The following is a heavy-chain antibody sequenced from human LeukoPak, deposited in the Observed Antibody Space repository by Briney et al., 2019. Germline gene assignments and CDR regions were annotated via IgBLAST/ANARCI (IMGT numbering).Heavy chain of an antibody. CDR1: GFTFSDYS. D-gene: IGHD1-1*01. Sequence: GGSLRLSCAASGFTFSDYSMNWVRQAPGKGLEWVSSISRSSRHVYYAGSVKGRFTTSRDNAKNSLYLQMNSLRAEDMAVYFCVRDLMGSGSTTAYLHHWGQGTLVTVSS. J-gene: IGHJ1*01. V-gene: IGHV3-21*01. CDR3: VRDLMGSGSTTAYLHH. CDR2: ISRSSRHV.